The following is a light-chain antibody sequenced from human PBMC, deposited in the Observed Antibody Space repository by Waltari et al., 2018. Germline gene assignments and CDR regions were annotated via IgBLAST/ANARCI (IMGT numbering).Light chain of an antibody. CDR2: VAS. CDR3: QQYDNYLFVT. V-gene: IGKV1-33*01. J-gene: IGKJ4*01. Sequence: IQMSQSPSSLFASVGDRVTITCQAGQDIGNIVNWYQEKPGEVPKLLIYVASTLTKGVHSRFSGRGSGKDFTFTITNLQPEDVATYYCQQYDNYLFVTFGGGTKLEIK. CDR1: QDIGNI.